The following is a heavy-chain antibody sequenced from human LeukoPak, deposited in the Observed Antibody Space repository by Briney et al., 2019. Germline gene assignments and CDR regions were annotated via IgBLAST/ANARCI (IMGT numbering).Heavy chain of an antibody. J-gene: IGHJ6*03. Sequence: GGSLRLSCAASGFTFSSYAMHWVRQAPGKGLEYVSAISSNGGSTYYANSVKGRFTISRDNSKNTLYLQMGSLRAEDMAVYYCARDFGRFNLYMDVWGKGTTVTISS. CDR3: ARDFGRFNLYMDV. CDR1: GFTFSSYA. D-gene: IGHD3-10*01. V-gene: IGHV3-64*01. CDR2: ISSNGGST.